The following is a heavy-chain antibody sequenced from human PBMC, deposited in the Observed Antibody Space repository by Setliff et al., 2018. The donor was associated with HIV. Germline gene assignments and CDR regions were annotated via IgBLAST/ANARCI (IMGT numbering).Heavy chain of an antibody. J-gene: IGHJ3*01. Sequence: ASVKVSCKASAYSFSKYGISWGRQAPGRGLEGMGWNSGLNGNTKYGQKFQGRVTMTMDTSTSTVDMELRSLRSDDTAVYYCGRVPYRSAWFSGGHNPFDVWGQGTMVTVSS. D-gene: IGHD6-19*01. V-gene: IGHV1-18*01. CDR3: GRVPYRSAWFSGGHNPFDV. CDR1: AYSFSKYG. CDR2: NSGLNGNT.